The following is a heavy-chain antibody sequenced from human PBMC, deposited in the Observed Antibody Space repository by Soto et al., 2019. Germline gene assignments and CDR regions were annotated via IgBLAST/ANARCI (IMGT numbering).Heavy chain of an antibody. Sequence: EVQVLESGGGLVQPGGSLRVSCAASGVTISNYAMTWVRQASGKGLEWVSTISSSGDTYYADSVKGRFTISRDDSQNTLYLQMNSLSADDTAVYYCGAYSSTWYAYWGQGTLVTVSS. CDR2: ISSSGDT. CDR1: GVTISNYA. V-gene: IGHV3-23*01. D-gene: IGHD6-13*01. J-gene: IGHJ4*02. CDR3: GAYSSTWYAY.